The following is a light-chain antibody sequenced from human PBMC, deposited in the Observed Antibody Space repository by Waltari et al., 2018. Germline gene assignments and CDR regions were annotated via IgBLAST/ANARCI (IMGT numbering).Light chain of an antibody. CDR1: SSNIGSNY. V-gene: IGLV1-47*01. J-gene: IGLJ2*01. CDR3: AAWDDSLSGRVV. Sequence: QSVLTQPPSASGTPGQRVTISCSGSSSNIGSNYVYWYQQLPGTTPKLLIHRNNHRPSVVPDRLSGSKSGTSASLAISGLRSEDEADYYCAAWDDSLSGRVVFGGGTKLTVL. CDR2: RNN.